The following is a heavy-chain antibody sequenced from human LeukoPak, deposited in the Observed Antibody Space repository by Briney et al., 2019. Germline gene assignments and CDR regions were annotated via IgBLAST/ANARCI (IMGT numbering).Heavy chain of an antibody. CDR3: ASHDFWSGYYP. D-gene: IGHD3-3*01. J-gene: IGHJ5*02. CDR2: IYYSGST. CDR1: GGSISSYY. V-gene: IGHV4-59*01. Sequence: SETLSLTCSVSGGSISSYYWNWIRQPPGEGLEWIGYIYYSGSTNYNPSLKSRVTISVDTSKNQFSLELTSVTAADTAVYYCASHDFWSGYYPWGQGTLVTVSS.